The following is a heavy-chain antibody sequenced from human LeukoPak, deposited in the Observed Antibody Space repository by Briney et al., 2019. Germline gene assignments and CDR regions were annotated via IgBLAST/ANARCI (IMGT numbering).Heavy chain of an antibody. J-gene: IGHJ4*02. Sequence: GSLRLSCAASGFTVSSNYMSWVRQAPGKGLEWVSVIYSGGSTYYADSVKGRFTISRDNSKNTLYLQMNSLRAEDTAVYYCARAVSRYNGIDYWGQGTLVTVSS. V-gene: IGHV3-66*01. CDR1: GFTVSSNY. CDR2: IYSGGST. D-gene: IGHD1-1*01. CDR3: ARAVSRYNGIDY.